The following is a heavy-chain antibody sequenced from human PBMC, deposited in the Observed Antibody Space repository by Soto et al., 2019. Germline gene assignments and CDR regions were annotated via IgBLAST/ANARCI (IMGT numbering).Heavy chain of an antibody. CDR2: IYYSGST. CDR1: GGSISSGGYY. CDR3: ARVGYYYDSSGYYFHASAGYFDY. J-gene: IGHJ4*02. Sequence: SETLSLTCTVSGGSISSGGYYWSWIRQHPGKGLEWIGYIYYSGSTYYNPSLKSRVTISVDTSKNQFSLKLSSVTAADTAVYYCARVGYYYDSSGYYFHASAGYFDYWGQGTLVTVSS. D-gene: IGHD3-22*01. V-gene: IGHV4-31*03.